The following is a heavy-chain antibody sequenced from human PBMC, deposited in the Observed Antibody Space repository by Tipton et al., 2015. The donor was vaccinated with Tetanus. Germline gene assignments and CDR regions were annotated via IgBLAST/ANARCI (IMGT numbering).Heavy chain of an antibody. CDR2: IYYSGST. V-gene: IGHV4-61*08. Sequence: TLSLTCTVSGGSVRSGDYSWSWIRQPPGKGLEWIGYIYYSGSTNYNPSLKSRVTISVDTSKNQFSLKLSSVTAADTAVYYCARGTGDYWGQGTLVIVSS. CDR3: ARGTGDY. D-gene: IGHD1-14*01. J-gene: IGHJ4*02. CDR1: GGSVRSGDYS.